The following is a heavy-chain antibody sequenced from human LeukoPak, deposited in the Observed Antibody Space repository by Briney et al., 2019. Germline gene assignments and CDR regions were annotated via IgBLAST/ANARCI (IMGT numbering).Heavy chain of an antibody. CDR3: AREGEGVVAPFDY. CDR1: GGSISSDSYH. CDR2: IYTSAST. V-gene: IGHV4-61*02. Sequence: PSETLSLTCTVSGGSISSDSYHWSCLRQPTGKGLEWIGRIYTSASTNYNPSLKSRVTISVDTSKNQFSLKLSSVTAADTAVYYCAREGEGVVAPFDYWGQGTLVTVSS. J-gene: IGHJ4*02. D-gene: IGHD2-15*01.